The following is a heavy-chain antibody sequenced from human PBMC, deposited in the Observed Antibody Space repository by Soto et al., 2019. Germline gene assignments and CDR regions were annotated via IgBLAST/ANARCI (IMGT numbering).Heavy chain of an antibody. V-gene: IGHV4-30-4*01. D-gene: IGHD3-16*01. CDR3: AREVNVWALTDAFDI. CDR1: GDSISSDNYF. CDR2: IYNRGNT. J-gene: IGHJ3*02. Sequence: QVQLQESGPGLVKPSQTLSLICTVSGDSISSDNYFWSWIRQPPGQGLEWIGYIYNRGNTYYNTSLKRRVTIALDTSKNRFSLDMYSVTAADTAVYYCAREVNVWALTDAFDIWGQGTMVTVSS.